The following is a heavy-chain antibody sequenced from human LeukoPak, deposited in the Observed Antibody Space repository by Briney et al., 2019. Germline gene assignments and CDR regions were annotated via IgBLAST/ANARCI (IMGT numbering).Heavy chain of an antibody. V-gene: IGHV4-34*01. Sequence: SETLSLTCTVSGGSISGYYWSWIRQPPGKGLEWIGEINDSGSTNYNPSLKSRVTISVDTSKNQFSLKLSSLTAADTAVYFCARGFHWGGYYFDYWGQGTLVTVSS. J-gene: IGHJ4*02. CDR1: GGSISGYY. CDR3: ARGFHWGGYYFDY. D-gene: IGHD7-27*01. CDR2: INDSGST.